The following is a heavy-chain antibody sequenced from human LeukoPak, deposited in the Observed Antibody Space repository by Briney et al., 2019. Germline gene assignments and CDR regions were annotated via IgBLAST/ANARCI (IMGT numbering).Heavy chain of an antibody. CDR3: AKDLLGAHCSGGSCSSFGH. CDR1: GFNFSRYA. D-gene: IGHD2-15*01. V-gene: IGHV3-23*01. Sequence: TGGSLRLSCAASGFNFSRYAMSWVRQAPGKGLEWVSVMSGSDRSTYYADSVKGRLTISRDNSKSTLYLQMNSLRAEDTAVYYCAKDLLGAHCSGGSCSSFGHWGQGTLVTVSS. CDR2: MSGSDRST. J-gene: IGHJ4*02.